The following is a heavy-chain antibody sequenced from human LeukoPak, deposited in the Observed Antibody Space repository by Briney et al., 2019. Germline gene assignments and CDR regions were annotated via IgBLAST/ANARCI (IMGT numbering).Heavy chain of an antibody. CDR2: INHSGST. J-gene: IGHJ5*02. CDR3: ARGGQGYCSGGSCYNSFDP. V-gene: IGHV4-34*01. Sequence: ASETLSLTCAVYGGSFSGYYWSWIRQPPGKGLEWIGEINHSGSTNYNPSLKSRVTISVDTSKNQFSLKLSSVTAADTAVYYCARGGQGYCSGGSCYNSFDPWGQGTLVTVSS. CDR1: GGSFSGYY. D-gene: IGHD2-15*01.